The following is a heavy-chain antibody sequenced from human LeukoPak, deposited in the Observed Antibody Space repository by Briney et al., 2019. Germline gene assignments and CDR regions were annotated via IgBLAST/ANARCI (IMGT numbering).Heavy chain of an antibody. D-gene: IGHD6-19*01. J-gene: IGHJ4*02. CDR2: IYHSGST. Sequence: PSETLSLTCAVSGYSISSGYYWGWIRQPPGQGLEWIGSIYHSGSTYYNPSLKSRVTISVDTSKNQFSLKLSSVTAADTAVYYCARRDSSGCNDYWGQGTLVTVSS. CDR3: ARRDSSGCNDY. V-gene: IGHV4-38-2*01. CDR1: GYSISSGYY.